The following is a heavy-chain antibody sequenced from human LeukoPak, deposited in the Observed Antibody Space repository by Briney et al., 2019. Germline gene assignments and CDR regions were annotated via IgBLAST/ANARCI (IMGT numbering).Heavy chain of an antibody. CDR2: FDPEDGET. D-gene: IGHD4-11*01. CDR3: ATKVYSNYWGCDY. Sequence: ASVKVSCKVSGYTLTELSMHWVRQAPGKGLEWMGGFDPEDGETINAQKFQGRVTITEDTSTGTAYMELSSLRSEDTAVYYCATKVYSNYWGCDYWGQGTLVTVSS. V-gene: IGHV1-24*01. J-gene: IGHJ4*02. CDR1: GYTLTELS.